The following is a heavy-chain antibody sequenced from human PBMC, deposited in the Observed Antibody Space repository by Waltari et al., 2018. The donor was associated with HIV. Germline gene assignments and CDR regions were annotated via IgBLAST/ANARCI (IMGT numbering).Heavy chain of an antibody. V-gene: IGHV5-51*01. CDR3: ARPRGTSPPRAFDI. Sequence: EVQLVQSGAEVKKPGESLKIYRKSSGYSFTSYWIGWVSPLPGKGLEWMAFIYPGDSDTRYSPSFQGQVTISADKSISTAFLQWNSLKASDTAMYYCARPRGTSPPRAFDIWGQGTMVTVSS. CDR2: IYPGDSDT. J-gene: IGHJ3*02. D-gene: IGHD1-26*01. CDR1: GYSFTSYW.